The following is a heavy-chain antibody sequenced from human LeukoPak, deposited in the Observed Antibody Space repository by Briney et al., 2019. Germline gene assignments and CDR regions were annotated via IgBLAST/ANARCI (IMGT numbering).Heavy chain of an antibody. V-gene: IGHV4-39*07. J-gene: IGHJ4*02. D-gene: IGHD3-10*01. Sequence: SETLSLTCTVSGGSISSSSYYWGWIRQPPGKGLEWIGSIHYSGSTYYNPSLKSRVTISVDTSKNQFSLKLSSVTAADTAVYYCASRELFDDYWGQGTLVTVSS. CDR3: ASRELFDDY. CDR1: GGSISSSSYY. CDR2: IHYSGST.